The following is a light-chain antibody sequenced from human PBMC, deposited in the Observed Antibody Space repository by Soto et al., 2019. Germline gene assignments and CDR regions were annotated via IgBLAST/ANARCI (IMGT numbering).Light chain of an antibody. CDR1: QSVSSD. Sequence: EIVMTQSPATLSVSPGERATLSCRASQSVSSDLAWYQQKPGQAPRLLIYGASTRATGIPARFSGSGSGTDFTISISSLQSEDFAVYYCQQYNNWPGTFGPGTKVDIK. CDR2: GAS. CDR3: QQYNNWPGT. J-gene: IGKJ3*01. V-gene: IGKV3-15*01.